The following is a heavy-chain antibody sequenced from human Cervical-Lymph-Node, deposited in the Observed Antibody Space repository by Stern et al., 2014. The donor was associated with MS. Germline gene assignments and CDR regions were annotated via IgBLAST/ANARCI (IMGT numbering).Heavy chain of an antibody. V-gene: IGHV5-51*01. Sequence: EVHLVESGAEVKKPGESLKISCRPSGYTFGNFWIGWVRQIPGKGLEWVGVLYPADSDTTYSPSFQGQVPISADESISTAYLQWRSLKASDTAMYYCVRRRDSAGYDTFDLWGQGTMLIVSS. CDR3: VRRRDSAGYDTFDL. D-gene: IGHD3-22*01. CDR1: GYTFGNFW. J-gene: IGHJ3*01. CDR2: LYPADSDT.